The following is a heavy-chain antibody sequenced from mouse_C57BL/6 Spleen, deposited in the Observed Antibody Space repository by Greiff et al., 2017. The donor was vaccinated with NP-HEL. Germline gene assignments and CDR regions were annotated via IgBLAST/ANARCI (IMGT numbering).Heavy chain of an antibody. J-gene: IGHJ3*01. D-gene: IGHD2-3*01. Sequence: EVQLQQSGPELVKPGASVKISCKASGYTFTDYYMNWVKQSHGKSLEWIGDINPNNGGTSYNQKFKGKATLTVDKSSSTAYMELRSLTSEDSAVYYCARNDPAWFAYWGQRTLVTVSA. V-gene: IGHV1-26*01. CDR3: ARNDPAWFAY. CDR2: INPNNGGT. CDR1: GYTFTDYY.